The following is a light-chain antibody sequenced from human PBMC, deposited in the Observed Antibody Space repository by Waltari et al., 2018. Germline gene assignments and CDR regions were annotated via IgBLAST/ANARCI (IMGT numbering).Light chain of an antibody. CDR1: RSNIGSNY. CDR3: AAWDDSLREV. J-gene: IGLJ3*02. Sequence: QSVLTQPPSASGPPGQRVTIYCSGSRSNIGSNYVYWYQQLPGTAPKLLIYRNDQRPSGVPDRFSGSKSGTSASLAISGLRSEDEANYYCAAWDDSLREVFGGGTRLTVL. V-gene: IGLV1-47*01. CDR2: RND.